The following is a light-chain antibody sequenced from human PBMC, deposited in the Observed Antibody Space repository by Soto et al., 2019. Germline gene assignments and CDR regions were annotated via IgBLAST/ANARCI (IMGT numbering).Light chain of an antibody. J-gene: IGKJ2*01. V-gene: IGKV4-1*01. CDR1: QSVLYSSNNKNY. Sequence: DIVMTQSPDSLAVSLGERATINCKSSQSVLYSSNNKNYLAWYQQKPGQPPKLLIYWASTRESGVPDRFSGSGSGTDFTLTISSLQAEDVAVYYCQQYYSTPPYTVVQGTKLESK. CDR3: QQYYSTPPYT. CDR2: WAS.